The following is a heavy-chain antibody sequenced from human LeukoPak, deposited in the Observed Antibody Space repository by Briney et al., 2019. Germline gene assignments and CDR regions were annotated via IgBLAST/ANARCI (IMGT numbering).Heavy chain of an antibody. D-gene: IGHD3-22*01. CDR2: ISSSSSYI. J-gene: IGHJ6*02. CDR1: GFTFSSYS. Sequence: GGSLRLSCAASGFTFSSYSMNWVRQAPGKGLEWVSPISSSSSYIYYADSVKGRFTISRDNAKNSLYLQMNSLRAEDTAVYYCARDYYDSSGYYYQYLYYGMDVWGQGTTVTVSS. CDR3: ARDYYDSSGYYYQYLYYGMDV. V-gene: IGHV3-21*01.